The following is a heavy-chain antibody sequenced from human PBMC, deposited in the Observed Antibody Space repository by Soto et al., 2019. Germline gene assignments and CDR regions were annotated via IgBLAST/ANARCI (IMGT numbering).Heavy chain of an antibody. CDR3: ARAAARVYYYGSGRLYGMDV. J-gene: IGHJ6*02. CDR2: IYSGGST. D-gene: IGHD3-10*01. CDR1: GFTFSNY. V-gene: IGHV3-53*04. Sequence: GGSLRLSCAASGFTFSNYMSWVRQAPGKGLEWVSVIYSGGSTYYADSVKGRFTISRHNSKNTLYLQMNSLRAEDTAVYYCARAAARVYYYGSGRLYGMDVWGQGTTVTVSS.